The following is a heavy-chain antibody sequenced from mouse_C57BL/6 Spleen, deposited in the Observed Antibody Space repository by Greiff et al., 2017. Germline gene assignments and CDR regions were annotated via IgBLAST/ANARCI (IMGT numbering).Heavy chain of an antibody. CDR2: ISDGGSYT. J-gene: IGHJ4*01. CDR1: GFTFSSYA. Sequence: EVKLVESGGGLVKPGGSLKLSCAASGFTFSSYAMSWVRQTPEKRLEWVATISDGGSYTYYPDNVKGRFTISRDNAKNNLYLQMSHLKSEDTAMYYCARAIPLPMDYWGQGTSVTVSS. CDR3: ARAIPLPMDY. V-gene: IGHV5-4*03.